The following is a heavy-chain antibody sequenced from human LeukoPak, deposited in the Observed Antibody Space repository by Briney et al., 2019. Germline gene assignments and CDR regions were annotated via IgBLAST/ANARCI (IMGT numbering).Heavy chain of an antibody. D-gene: IGHD5-12*01. V-gene: IGHV4-59*01. Sequence: PSETLSLTCTVSGGSISNYYWSWIRQPPGEGLEWIGNIFYSGSTNYNPSLKSRVTISVDTSKNQFSLKLSSVTAADTAVYYCASSSSPAYSGYDPFDYWGQGTLVTVSS. CDR3: ASSSSPAYSGYDPFDY. CDR2: IFYSGST. J-gene: IGHJ4*02. CDR1: GGSISNYY.